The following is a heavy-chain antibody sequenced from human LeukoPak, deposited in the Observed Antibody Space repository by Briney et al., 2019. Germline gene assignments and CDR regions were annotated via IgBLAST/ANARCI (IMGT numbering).Heavy chain of an antibody. CDR3: ARRAEVATIYNFDY. CDR2: IYYSGST. CDR1: GGSISSSGYY. V-gene: IGHV4-39*01. J-gene: IGHJ4*02. Sequence: SETLSLTCTVSGGSISSSGYYWGWIRQPPGRGLEWIGNIYYSGSTYYNPSLKSRVTISVDTSKNQFSSKLSSVTAADTAVYYCARRAEVATIYNFDYWGQGTLVTVSS. D-gene: IGHD5-24*01.